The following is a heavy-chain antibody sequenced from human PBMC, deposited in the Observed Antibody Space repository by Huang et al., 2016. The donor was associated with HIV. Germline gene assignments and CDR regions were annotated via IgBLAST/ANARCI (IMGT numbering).Heavy chain of an antibody. J-gene: IGHJ4*02. Sequence: ELQLVQSGAEVKKPGESLKISCKGSENNFNTYWIGWGRQMPGKGLEGMGIINPGDSDPRYSPSGRGQVTVSADKSINAAYRQWTYLKASDTAMYYCARWMSSGSYYYFDFWGQGTLVTVSS. CDR2: INPGDSDP. V-gene: IGHV5-51*01. CDR1: ENNFNTYW. CDR3: ARWMSSGSYYYFDF. D-gene: IGHD1-26*01.